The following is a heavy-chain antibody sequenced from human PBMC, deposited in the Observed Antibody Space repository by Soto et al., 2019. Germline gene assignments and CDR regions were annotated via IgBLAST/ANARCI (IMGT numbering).Heavy chain of an antibody. Sequence: SGTLSLTCTVSGIYINNNYYYWGWVRQPPGNGLEWIASISRSGTTYYNPSLKSRVTKSIDTSRNQFSLTLTPVTAADTAFYYCASQKLDFPAVFDYWSQGTLVTVSS. CDR3: ASQKLDFPAVFDY. CDR2: ISRSGTT. J-gene: IGHJ4*02. D-gene: IGHD3-3*01. V-gene: IGHV4-39*01. CDR1: GIYINNNYYY.